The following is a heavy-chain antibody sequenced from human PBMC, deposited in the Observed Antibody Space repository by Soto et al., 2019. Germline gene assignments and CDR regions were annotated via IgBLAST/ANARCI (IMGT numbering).Heavy chain of an antibody. V-gene: IGHV1-46*01. D-gene: IGHD1-26*01. CDR1: GYTFTSYY. CDR2: INPSGGST. Sequence: ASVKVSCKASGYTFTSYYMHWVRQAPGQGLEWMGIINPSGGSTSYAQKFQGRVTMTRDTSTSTVYMELSSLRSEDTAVYYCAREPLRGSHEIDTMLFDYWGQGTLVNVSS. J-gene: IGHJ4*02. CDR3: AREPLRGSHEIDTMLFDY.